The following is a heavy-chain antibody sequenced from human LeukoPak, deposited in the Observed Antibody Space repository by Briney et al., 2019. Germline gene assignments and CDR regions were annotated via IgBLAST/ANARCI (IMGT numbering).Heavy chain of an antibody. D-gene: IGHD2-2*01. J-gene: IGHJ6*02. CDR3: ARDTVVVPAAKWQGNYYGMDV. V-gene: IGHV1-18*04. CDR1: GYTFTGYY. CDR2: ISAYNGNT. Sequence: GASVKVSCKASGYTFTGYYMHWVRQAPGQGLEWMGWISAYNGNTNYAQKLQGRVTMTTDTSTSTAYMELRSLRSDDTAVYYCARDTVVVPAAKWQGNYYGMDVWGQGTTVTVSS.